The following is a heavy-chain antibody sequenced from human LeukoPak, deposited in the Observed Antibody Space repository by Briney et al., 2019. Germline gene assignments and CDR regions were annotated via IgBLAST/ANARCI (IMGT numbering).Heavy chain of an antibody. CDR3: ARGPGLGYYYDSSGYKNSLFDY. V-gene: IGHV1-18*01. CDR2: ISAYNGNT. Sequence: ASVKVSCKASGYTLTSYGISWVRQAPGQGLEWMGWISAYNGNTNYAQKLQGRVTMTTDTSTSTAYMELRSLRSDDTAVYYCARGPGLGYYYDSSGYKNSLFDYWGQGTLVTVSS. CDR1: GYTLTSYG. D-gene: IGHD3-22*01. J-gene: IGHJ4*02.